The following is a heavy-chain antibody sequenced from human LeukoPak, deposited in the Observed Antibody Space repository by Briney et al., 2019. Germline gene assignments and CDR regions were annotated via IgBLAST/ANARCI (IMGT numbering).Heavy chain of an antibody. J-gene: IGHJ4*02. CDR1: GGSISSGGYY. V-gene: IGHV4-30-2*01. CDR3: ARVSWTPPYYFDY. D-gene: IGHD2-15*01. CDR2: IYHSGST. Sequence: SETLSLTCTVSGGSISSGGYYWSWIRQPPGKGLEWIGYIYHSGSTYYNPSLKSRVTISVDRSKNQFSLKLSSVTAADTAVYYCARVSWTPPYYFDYWGQGTLVTVSS.